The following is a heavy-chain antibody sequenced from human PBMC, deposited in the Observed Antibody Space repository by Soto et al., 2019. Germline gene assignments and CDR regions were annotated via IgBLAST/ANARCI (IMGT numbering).Heavy chain of an antibody. D-gene: IGHD5-12*01. Sequence: ETLSVTGTVAGGCISSYYWSWIRQPPGKGLEWIGYIYYSGSHNYNPSLKSRVSIAVDTSKNQFSLKLSSVTAADTAVYYCARNRDGYNPYCFDYWGHGTLVTVSS. V-gene: IGHV4-59*01. J-gene: IGHJ4*01. CDR3: ARNRDGYNPYCFDY. CDR2: IYYSGSH. CDR1: GGCISSYY.